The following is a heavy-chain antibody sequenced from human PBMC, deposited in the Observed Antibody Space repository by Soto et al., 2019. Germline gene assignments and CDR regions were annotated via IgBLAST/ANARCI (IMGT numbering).Heavy chain of an antibody. J-gene: IGHJ4*02. CDR2: ISYDGSNK. V-gene: IGHV3-30-3*01. D-gene: IGHD6-13*01. CDR1: GFTFSSYA. Sequence: QVQLVESGGGVVQPGRSLSLSWAASGFTFSSYAMHWVRHAPGKGLEWVAVISYDGSNKYYADSVKGRFPISRDNSKNTLYMRMNGLRAEDTAVYYCAREVWAVAVSVGPTSSSWYPVCDYWGQGTLVTVSS. CDR3: AREVWAVAVSVGPTSSSWYPVCDY.